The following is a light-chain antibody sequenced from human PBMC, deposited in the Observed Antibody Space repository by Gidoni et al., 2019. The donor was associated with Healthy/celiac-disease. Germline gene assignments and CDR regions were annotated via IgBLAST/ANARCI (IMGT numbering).Light chain of an antibody. J-gene: IGLJ2*01. Sequence: QSVLPQPPPVSPAPGQKVTISCSGSSSNIGNNYVSWYQQLPGTAPKLLIYDNNKRPSGMPDRFSGSKSGTSATLGITGLQTGDEADYYCGTWDSSLSAVVFGGGTKLTVL. CDR1: SSNIGNNY. CDR3: GTWDSSLSAVV. CDR2: DNN. V-gene: IGLV1-51*01.